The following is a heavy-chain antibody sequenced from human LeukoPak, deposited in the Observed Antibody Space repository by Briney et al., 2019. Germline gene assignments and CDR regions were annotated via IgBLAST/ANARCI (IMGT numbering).Heavy chain of an antibody. CDR1: GYDLTTYA. Sequence: ASVTVSFKASGYDLTTYALHWVRQAPGQRFEWLGWINAGHGRPEYSQKFQGRVTFTRDISANTAYMDLTGLTSEDTGVYYCASLGEYSYVHFGYWGQGTLVTVSS. V-gene: IGHV1-3*01. D-gene: IGHD5-18*01. J-gene: IGHJ4*02. CDR3: ASLGEYSYVHFGY. CDR2: INAGHGRP.